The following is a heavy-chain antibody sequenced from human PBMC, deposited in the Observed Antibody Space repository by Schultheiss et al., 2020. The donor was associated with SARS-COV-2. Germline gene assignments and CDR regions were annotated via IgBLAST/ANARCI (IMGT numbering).Heavy chain of an antibody. J-gene: IGHJ4*02. CDR3: ARDCSGSGSVCY. CDR1: GYTFTSYD. Sequence: ASVKVSCKASGYTFTSYDINWVRQATGQGLEWMGWMNPNSGGTNYAQKFQGRVTMTRDTSISTAYMELRSLRSDDTAVYYCARDCSGSGSVCYWGQGTLVTVSS. CDR2: MNPNSGGT. D-gene: IGHD3-10*02. V-gene: IGHV1-2*02.